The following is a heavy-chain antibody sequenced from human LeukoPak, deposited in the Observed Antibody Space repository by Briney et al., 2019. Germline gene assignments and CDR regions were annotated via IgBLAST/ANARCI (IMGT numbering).Heavy chain of an antibody. J-gene: IGHJ5*02. Sequence: ASVKVSCKASGYTFTSYYMHWVRQPPGQGLEWMGIINPSGDSTSYAQKFQGRVTMTRDTSTSTVYMELSSLRSEDTAVYYCAREDCSSTSCYLIGWFDPWGQGTLVTVSS. CDR2: INPSGDST. V-gene: IGHV1-46*03. CDR3: AREDCSSTSCYLIGWFDP. CDR1: GYTFTSYY. D-gene: IGHD2-2*01.